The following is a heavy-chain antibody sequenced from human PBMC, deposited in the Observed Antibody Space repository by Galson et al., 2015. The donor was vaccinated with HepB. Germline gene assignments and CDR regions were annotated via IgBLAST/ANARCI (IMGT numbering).Heavy chain of an antibody. V-gene: IGHV3-30-3*01. CDR2: ISYDGSKK. CDR3: ARDLGHLQLVYSYSGLDV. Sequence: SLRLSCAVSGFTFSNYSMHWVRQAPGKGLEWVASISYDGSKKYCADSVKGRLTISRDNPKNTLHLQINSLRPEDAAVYYCARDLGHLQLVYSYSGLDVWGRGTTVTVSS. CDR1: GFTFSNYS. D-gene: IGHD5-24*01. J-gene: IGHJ6*02.